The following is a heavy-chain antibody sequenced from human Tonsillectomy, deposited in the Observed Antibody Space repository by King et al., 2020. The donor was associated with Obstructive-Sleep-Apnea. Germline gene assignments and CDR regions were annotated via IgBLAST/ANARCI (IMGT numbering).Heavy chain of an antibody. CDR2: IYPGYSDT. Sequence: QRVQSGAEVKKTGESLKISCKGSGYTFTIVWIGWLILMPWKGLEWMGTIYPGYSDTRYSPSFQGQVTISADKSISTAFLQWSSLKASDTAMYYCARHALTADYWGQGTLVTVSS. CDR3: ARHALTADY. D-gene: IGHD4/OR15-4a*01. CDR1: GYTFTIVW. V-gene: IGHV5-51*01. J-gene: IGHJ4*02.